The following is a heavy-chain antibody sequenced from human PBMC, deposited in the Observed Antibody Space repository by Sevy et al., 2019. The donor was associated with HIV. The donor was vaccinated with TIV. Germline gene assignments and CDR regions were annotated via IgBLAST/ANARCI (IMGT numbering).Heavy chain of an antibody. Sequence: QTLSLTCAISGDSVASSSATWNWIRQSPSRGLEWLGRTYYRSKWYTDYALSVKSRIIINPDTSKNQFSLQLNSVTPEDTAVYYCARAEVAPGGYDYWGQGTLVTVS. CDR1: GDSVASSSAT. J-gene: IGHJ4*02. D-gene: IGHD5-12*01. CDR3: ARAEVAPGGYDY. CDR2: TYYRSKWYT. V-gene: IGHV6-1*01.